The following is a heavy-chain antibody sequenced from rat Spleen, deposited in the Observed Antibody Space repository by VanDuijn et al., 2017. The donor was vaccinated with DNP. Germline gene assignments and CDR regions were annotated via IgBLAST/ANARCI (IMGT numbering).Heavy chain of an antibody. CDR3: ARHVLPLRVWDY. Sequence: EVQLVESGGGLVQPGRSLKLSCAASGFTFSDYYMAWVRQTPTKGLEWVAYTNYAGGSTYNGDSVKGRFKISRDNAKSTLYLQINSLGSEDMATYYCARHVLPLRVWDYWGQGVMVTVSS. J-gene: IGHJ2*01. D-gene: IGHD1-4*01. CDR2: TNYAGGST. CDR1: GFTFSDYY. V-gene: IGHV5-22*01.